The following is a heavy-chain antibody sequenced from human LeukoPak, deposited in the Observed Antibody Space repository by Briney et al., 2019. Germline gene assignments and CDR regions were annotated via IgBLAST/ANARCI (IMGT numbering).Heavy chain of an antibody. Sequence: SETLSLTCAVSGGSISSGGYSWSWIRQPPGKGLEWIGFIYHSGSTYYNPSLKSRVTISVDRSKNQFSLKLSSVTAADTAVYYCARACSSTSCGTSHWFDPWGQGTLVTVSS. CDR2: IYHSGST. CDR3: ARACSSTSCGTSHWFDP. V-gene: IGHV4-30-2*01. D-gene: IGHD2-2*01. J-gene: IGHJ5*02. CDR1: GGSISSGGYS.